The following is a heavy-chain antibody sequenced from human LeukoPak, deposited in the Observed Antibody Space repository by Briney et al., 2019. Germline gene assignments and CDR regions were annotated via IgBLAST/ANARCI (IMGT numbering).Heavy chain of an antibody. V-gene: IGHV4-39*01. CDR2: IYYSGST. CDR3: ARYYDFWSGYHDY. D-gene: IGHD3-3*01. Sequence: SETLSLTCTVSGGSISSSSYYWGWIRQPPGKGLEWIGSIYYSGSTYYNPSLKSRVTISVDTSKNQFSLELSSVTAADTAVYYCARYYDFWSGYHDYWGQGTLVTVSS. CDR1: GGSISSSSYY. J-gene: IGHJ4*02.